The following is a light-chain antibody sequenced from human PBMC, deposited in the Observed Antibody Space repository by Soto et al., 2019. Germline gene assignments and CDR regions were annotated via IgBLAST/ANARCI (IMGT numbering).Light chain of an antibody. J-gene: IGLJ1*01. CDR2: EVS. CDR3: NSYTSKSTGV. CDR1: SSDVGGYNY. Sequence: QSALTQPASVSGSPGQSITISCTGTSSDVGGYNYVSWYQQHPGKAPKLIIYEVSNRPSGVSNRFSGSNSGNTASLTISGLQAEYEADYYCNSYTSKSTGVFGTGTKVTVL. V-gene: IGLV2-14*01.